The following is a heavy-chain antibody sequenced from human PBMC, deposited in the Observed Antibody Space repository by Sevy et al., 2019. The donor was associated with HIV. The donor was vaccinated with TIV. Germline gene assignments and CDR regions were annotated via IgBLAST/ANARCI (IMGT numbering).Heavy chain of an antibody. J-gene: IGHJ5*02. Sequence: ASVKVSCKASGYTFTSYGISWVRQAPGQGLEWMGWISAYNGNTNYAQKLQGRVTMTTDTSTSTAYMELRSLRSDDTAVDYCARVRYYYDTSGPLPGWFDPWGQGTLVTVSS. D-gene: IGHD3-22*01. CDR2: ISAYNGNT. CDR3: ARVRYYYDTSGPLPGWFDP. CDR1: GYTFTSYG. V-gene: IGHV1-18*01.